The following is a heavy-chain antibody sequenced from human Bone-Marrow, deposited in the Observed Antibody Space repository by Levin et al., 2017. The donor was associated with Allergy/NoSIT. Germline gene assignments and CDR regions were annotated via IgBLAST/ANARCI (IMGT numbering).Heavy chain of an antibody. D-gene: IGHD3-16*01. CDR1: GFTFTSSA. CDR2: IVVGSGKT. V-gene: IGHV1-58*01. CDR3: AAENYEAGRSTSPLWVDY. Sequence: ASVKVSCKASGFTFTSSAVQWVRQARGQRLEWLGWIVVGSGKTNYAPKFQERLTITRDISTSTAYMELSSLRSEDTAVYYCAAENYEAGRSTSPLWVDYWAQGTLVTVSS. J-gene: IGHJ4*02.